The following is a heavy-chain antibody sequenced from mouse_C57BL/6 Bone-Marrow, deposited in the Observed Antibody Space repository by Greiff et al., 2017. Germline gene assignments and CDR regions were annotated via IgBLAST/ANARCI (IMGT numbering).Heavy chain of an antibody. CDR1: GYTFTEYT. CDR2: FYPGSGSI. D-gene: IGHD1-1*01. CDR3: ARHGDYYGSSYVAWFAY. V-gene: IGHV1-62-2*01. Sequence: QVQLKESGAELVKPGASVKLSCKASGYTFTEYTIHWVKQRSGQGLEWIGWFYPGSGSIKYNEKFKDKATLTADTSSSTVYMELSRLTSEDSAVYFCARHGDYYGSSYVAWFAYWGQGTLVTVSA. J-gene: IGHJ3*01.